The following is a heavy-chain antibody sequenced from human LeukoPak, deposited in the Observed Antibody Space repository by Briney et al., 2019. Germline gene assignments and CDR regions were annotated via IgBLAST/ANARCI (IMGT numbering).Heavy chain of an antibody. CDR2: IIPIFGTA. D-gene: IGHD3-3*01. J-gene: IGHJ4*02. CDR1: GGTFSSYA. V-gene: IGHV1-69*13. Sequence: SVKVSCKASGGTFSSYAISWVRQAPGQGLEWMGGIIPIFGTANYAQKFQGRVTITADESTSTAYMELSSLRSEDTAVYYCARDLGNYDFWSGYSHYWGQGTQVTVSS. CDR3: ARDLGNYDFWSGYSHY.